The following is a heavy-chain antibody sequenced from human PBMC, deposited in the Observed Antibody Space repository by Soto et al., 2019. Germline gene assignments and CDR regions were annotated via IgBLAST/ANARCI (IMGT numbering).Heavy chain of an antibody. J-gene: IGHJ6*03. CDR3: ARNGAAAGISFRDYYYMDV. CDR2: IIPILGIA. V-gene: IGHV1-69*02. D-gene: IGHD6-13*01. Sequence: QVQLVQSGAEVKKPGSSVKVSCKASGGTFSSYTISWVRQAPGQGLEWMGRIIPILGIANYAQKFQGRVTITADKSTSTAYMELSSLRSEDTAVYYCARNGAAAGISFRDYYYMDVWGKGTTVTVSS. CDR1: GGTFSSYT.